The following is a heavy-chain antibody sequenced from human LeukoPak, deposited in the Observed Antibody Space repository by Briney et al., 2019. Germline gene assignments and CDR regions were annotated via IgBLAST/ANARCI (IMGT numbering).Heavy chain of an antibody. J-gene: IGHJ4*02. CDR1: GGSISSYY. V-gene: IGHV4-59*08. CDR2: IYYSGST. D-gene: IGHD6-19*01. CDR3: ARGTSSGWYALDY. Sequence: SETLSLTCTVSGGSISSYYWSWIREPPGKGLEWIGYIYYSGSTNYNPSLKSRVTISVDTSKNQFSLKLSSVTATDTAVYYCARGTSSGWYALDYWGQGTLVTVSS.